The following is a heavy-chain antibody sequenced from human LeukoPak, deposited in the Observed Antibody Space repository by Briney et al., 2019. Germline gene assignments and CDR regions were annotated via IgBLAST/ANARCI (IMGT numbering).Heavy chain of an antibody. Sequence: GGPLRLSCAASGFTFSSYWMSWVRQAPGKGLEWVANIKQDGSEKYYVDSVKGRFTISRDNAKNSLYLQMNSLRAEDTAVYYCARDRDTYYFDYWGQGTLVTVSS. J-gene: IGHJ4*02. CDR2: IKQDGSEK. V-gene: IGHV3-7*03. CDR3: ARDRDTYYFDY. CDR1: GFTFSSYW.